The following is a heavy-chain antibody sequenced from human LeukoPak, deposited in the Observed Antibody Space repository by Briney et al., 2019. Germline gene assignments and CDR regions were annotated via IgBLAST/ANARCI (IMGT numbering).Heavy chain of an antibody. Sequence: PGGSLRLSCAASGFTFSSYGMHWVRQAPGKGLEWVAFIRYDGSNIYYADSVKGRFTISRDNTKTSLYLQMNSLRAEDTAVYYCARPSFRSGSYFDHWGQGTLVTVSS. V-gene: IGHV3-30*02. J-gene: IGHJ4*02. CDR1: GFTFSSYG. D-gene: IGHD3-3*01. CDR3: ARPSFRSGSYFDH. CDR2: IRYDGSNI.